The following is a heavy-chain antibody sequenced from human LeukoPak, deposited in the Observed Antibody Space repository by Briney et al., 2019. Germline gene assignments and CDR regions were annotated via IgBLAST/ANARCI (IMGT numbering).Heavy chain of an antibody. Sequence: GGSLRLSCTASGFTFGDYAMSWFRQAPGKGLEWVGFIRSKAYGCTTEYAASVKGRFTISRDDSKSIAYLQMNSLKTEDTAVYYCTSYDFWSGYSDYWGQGTLVTVSS. V-gene: IGHV3-49*03. CDR3: TSYDFWSGYSDY. D-gene: IGHD3-3*01. CDR2: IRSKAYGCTT. J-gene: IGHJ4*02. CDR1: GFTFGDYA.